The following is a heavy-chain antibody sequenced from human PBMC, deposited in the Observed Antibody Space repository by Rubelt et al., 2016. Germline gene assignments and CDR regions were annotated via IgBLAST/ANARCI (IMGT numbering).Heavy chain of an antibody. D-gene: IGHD4-11*01. CDR3: ASNTNYSNWHGMDA. CDR1: GGSISSYY. CDR2: IYYSGGT. Sequence: QLQLQESGSGLVKPSQTLSLTCTVSGGSISSYYWTWIRQPPGKGLEWIGYIYYSGGTNYSPSLKSRVTISVDTARNQFSLSLGSVSAADTAVYYCASNTNYSNWHGMDAWGQGTTVIVSS. V-gene: IGHV4-59*08. J-gene: IGHJ6*02.